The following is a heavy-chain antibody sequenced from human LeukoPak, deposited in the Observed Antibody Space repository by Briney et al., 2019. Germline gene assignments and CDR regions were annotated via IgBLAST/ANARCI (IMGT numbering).Heavy chain of an antibody. V-gene: IGHV3-30*07. CDR2: ISYDGSNK. Sequence: PGGSLRLSCAASGFTFSSYAMHWVRQAPGKGLEWVAVISYDGSNKYYADSVKGRFTISRDNAKNSLYLQMNSLRAEDTAVYYCARVYDSSWYRGFDPWGQGTLVTVSS. CDR3: ARVYDSSWYRGFDP. D-gene: IGHD6-13*01. CDR1: GFTFSSYA. J-gene: IGHJ5*02.